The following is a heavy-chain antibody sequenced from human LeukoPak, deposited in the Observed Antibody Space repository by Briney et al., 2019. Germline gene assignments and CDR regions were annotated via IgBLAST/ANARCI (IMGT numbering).Heavy chain of an antibody. V-gene: IGHV3-7*01. J-gene: IGHJ5*02. CDR2: IKQDGSEK. CDR1: GFTFSSYW. D-gene: IGHD6-13*01. CDR3: ARVRKQQLAGGWFDP. Sequence: GGSLRLSCAASGFTFSSYWMSWVRQAPGKGLEWVANIKQDGSEKYYVDSVKGRFTISRDNAKNSLYLQMNSLRAEDTAVYYCARVRKQQLAGGWFDPWGQGTLVTVSS.